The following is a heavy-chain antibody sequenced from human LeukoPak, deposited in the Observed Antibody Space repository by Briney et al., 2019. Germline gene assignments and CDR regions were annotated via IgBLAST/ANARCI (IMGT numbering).Heavy chain of an antibody. CDR3: ARGYYDSKEGAFDI. CDR2: ITSDSRYM. V-gene: IGHV3-21*01. D-gene: IGHD3-22*01. J-gene: IGHJ3*02. Sequence: GGSLRLSCAASGFTFSSYNMNWVRQAPGKGLEWVSSITSDSRYMYYADSVKGRFTISSDNAKNSLYLQMNSLRAEDTAVYYCARGYYDSKEGAFDIWGRGTMVTVSS. CDR1: GFTFSSYN.